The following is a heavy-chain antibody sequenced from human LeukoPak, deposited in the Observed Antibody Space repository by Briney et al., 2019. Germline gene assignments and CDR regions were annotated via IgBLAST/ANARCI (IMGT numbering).Heavy chain of an antibody. J-gene: IGHJ4*02. CDR2: IYPGDSDT. CDR3: ARTGYGQLPTYYFDY. D-gene: IGHD2-2*01. CDR1: GYSFTSYW. Sequence: GESLQISCKGSGYSFTSYWIGWVRQMPGKGLEWMGIIYPGDSDTRYSPSFQGQVTISADKSISTAYLQWSSLEASDTAMYYCARTGYGQLPTYYFDYWGQGTLVTVSS. V-gene: IGHV5-51*01.